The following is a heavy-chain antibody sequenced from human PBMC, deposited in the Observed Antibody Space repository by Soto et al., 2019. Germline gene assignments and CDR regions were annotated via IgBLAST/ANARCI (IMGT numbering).Heavy chain of an antibody. CDR3: ARDLPSGSSGWCYFDY. V-gene: IGHV1-46*03. CDR2: INPSGGST. J-gene: IGHJ4*02. Sequence: QVQLVQSGAEVKKPGASVKVSCKASGYTFTSYYMHWVRQAPGQGLEWMGIINPSGGSTSYAQKFQRRVTMTRDTSTSTVYMELSSLRSEDTAVYYCARDLPSGSSGWCYFDYWGQGTLVTVSS. CDR1: GYTFTSYY. D-gene: IGHD6-19*01.